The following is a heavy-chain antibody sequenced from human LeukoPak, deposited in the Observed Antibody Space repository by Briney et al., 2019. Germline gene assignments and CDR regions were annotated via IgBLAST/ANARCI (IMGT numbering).Heavy chain of an antibody. Sequence: PSETLSLTCAVYGGSFSGYYWSWIRQPPGKGLEWLGEIHHSGSTNYNPSLKSRVTISVDTSKNQFSLKLSSVTAADTAVYYCARHRSRYCSSTSCYDTFDYWGQGTLVTVSS. D-gene: IGHD2-2*01. J-gene: IGHJ4*02. CDR1: GGSFSGYY. V-gene: IGHV4-34*01. CDR2: IHHSGST. CDR3: ARHRSRYCSSTSCYDTFDY.